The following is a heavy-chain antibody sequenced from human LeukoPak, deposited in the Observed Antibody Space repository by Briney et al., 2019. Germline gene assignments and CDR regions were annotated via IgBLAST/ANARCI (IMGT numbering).Heavy chain of an antibody. CDR3: APHLGGKYFDY. D-gene: IGHD3-16*01. Sequence: PGGSLRLSCAASGFTFSSYSMNWVRQAPGKGLEWVSYISSSSSTIYYADSVKGRFTISRDNAKNSLYLQMNSLRAEDTAIYYCAPHLGGKYFDYWGQGTLVTVSS. CDR1: GFTFSSYS. J-gene: IGHJ4*02. V-gene: IGHV3-48*04. CDR2: ISSSSSTI.